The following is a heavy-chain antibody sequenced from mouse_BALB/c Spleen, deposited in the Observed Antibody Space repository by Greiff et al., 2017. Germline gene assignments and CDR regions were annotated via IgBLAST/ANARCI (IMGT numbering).Heavy chain of an antibody. CDR1: GFTFSSFG. D-gene: IGHD1-2*01. CDR2: ISSGSSTI. J-gene: IGHJ2*01. Sequence: EVMLVESGGGLVQPGGSRKLSCAASGFTFSSFGMHWVRQAPEKGLEWVAYISSGSSTIYYADTVKGRFTISRDNPKNTLFLQMTSLRSEDTAMYYCARSTTAHFDYGGQGTTLTVSS. CDR3: ARSTTAHFDY. V-gene: IGHV5-17*02.